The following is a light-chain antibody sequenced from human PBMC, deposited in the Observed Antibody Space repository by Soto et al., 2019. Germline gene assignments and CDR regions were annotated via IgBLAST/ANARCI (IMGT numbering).Light chain of an antibody. CDR2: DVS. CDR3: CSFAGTYTVV. CDR1: GSDVGGYDF. V-gene: IGLV2-11*01. J-gene: IGLJ2*01. Sequence: QSALTQPRSVPGSPGQSVTLSCSGSGSDVGGYDFVSWYQQHPGKAPKLIIYDVSKRPSGVPDRYSGSKSGNTASLTISGLQAEDEADYYCCSFAGTYTVVFGGGTKLTVL.